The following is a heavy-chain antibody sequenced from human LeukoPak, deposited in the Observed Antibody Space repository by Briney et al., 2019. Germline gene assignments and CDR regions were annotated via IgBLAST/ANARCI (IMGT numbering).Heavy chain of an antibody. Sequence: SETLSLTCTVSGGSISSGSYYWSWIRQPPGKGLEWIGYIYYSGSTNYNPSLKSRVTFSLDTSKNQFSLKLSSVTAADTAVYYCAREPDGYNVYYFDYWGQGTLVTVSA. J-gene: IGHJ4*02. V-gene: IGHV4-61*01. CDR3: AREPDGYNVYYFDY. CDR1: GGSISSGSYY. D-gene: IGHD5-24*01. CDR2: IYYSGST.